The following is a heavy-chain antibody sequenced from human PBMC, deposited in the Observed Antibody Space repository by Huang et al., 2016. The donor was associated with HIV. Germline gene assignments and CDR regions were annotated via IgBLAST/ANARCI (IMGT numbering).Heavy chain of an antibody. J-gene: IGHJ4*02. CDR3: ARDPRIQSWLNFFDY. D-gene: IGHD3-22*01. V-gene: IGHV3-74*01. CDR1: GFSISSYW. Sequence: EVQLVESGGGLVQPGGSLRLSCAASGFSISSYWMHWVRQAPGKGVVWVLRINSDGSSTSYSDSVKGRFTISRDNAKNTLYLQMNSLRAEDTAVYYCARDPRIQSWLNFFDYWGQGTLVSVSS. CDR2: INSDGSST.